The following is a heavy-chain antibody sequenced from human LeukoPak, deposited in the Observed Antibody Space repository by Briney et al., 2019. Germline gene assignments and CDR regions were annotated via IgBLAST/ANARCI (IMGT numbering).Heavy chain of an antibody. D-gene: IGHD2-15*01. J-gene: IGHJ4*02. V-gene: IGHV1-69*04. CDR3: ARDGYCSGGSCSGLLGY. CDR1: GGTFSSYA. CDR2: IIPILGMA. Sequence: SVKVSCKASGGTFSSYAISWVRQAPGQGLEWMGRIIPILGMANYAQKFQGRVTITADKSTSTAYMELSSLRSEDTAVYYCARDGYCSGGSCSGLLGYWGQGTLVTVSS.